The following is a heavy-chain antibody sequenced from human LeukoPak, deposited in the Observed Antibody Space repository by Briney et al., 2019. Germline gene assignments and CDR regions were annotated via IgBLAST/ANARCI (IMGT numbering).Heavy chain of an antibody. CDR3: ARDSTYYYGSGSSGPHYFDY. CDR2: INQDGSVK. CDR1: GFAFSTYW. D-gene: IGHD3-10*01. J-gene: IGHJ4*02. Sequence: PGGSLRLSCAASGFAFSTYWMDWVRQAPGKGLEWVGNINQDGSVKHYVDSVRGRFTISRDNSKNTLYLQLNSLRAEDTAVYYCARDSTYYYGSGSSGPHYFDYWGQGTLVTVSS. V-gene: IGHV3-7*01.